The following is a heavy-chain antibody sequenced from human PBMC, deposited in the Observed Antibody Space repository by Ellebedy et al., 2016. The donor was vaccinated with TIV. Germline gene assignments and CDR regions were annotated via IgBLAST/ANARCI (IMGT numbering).Heavy chain of an antibody. CDR2: IYRDGNT. CDR3: ARAGEDFDFHQNCYAMDV. Sequence: PGGSLRLSCAAYGFAVGSNYMTWARQATGRGLERVALIYRDGNTNYADSVRGRFTSSRDSSKNTLDLQMNSLRAEDTAVYYCARAGEDFDFHQNCYAMDVWGQGTTVTVS. V-gene: IGHV3-53*01. D-gene: IGHD2/OR15-2a*01. CDR1: GFAVGSNY. J-gene: IGHJ6*02.